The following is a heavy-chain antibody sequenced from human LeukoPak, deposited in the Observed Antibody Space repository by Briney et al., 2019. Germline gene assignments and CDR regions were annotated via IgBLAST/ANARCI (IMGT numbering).Heavy chain of an antibody. V-gene: IGHV3-30*04. Sequence: TGGPLRLSCEGSGFVFSIYAIHWIRQSPARGMEWVAVIASDGSYTDYVHSLKDRFTISRDNSKNTVYLDVTSLAPEDAAVYYCAREGTYSDYWSGYFEYWGQGTRVIVSS. CDR3: AREGTYSDYWSGYFEY. J-gene: IGHJ4*02. CDR2: IASDGSYT. CDR1: GFVFSIYA. D-gene: IGHD3-3*01.